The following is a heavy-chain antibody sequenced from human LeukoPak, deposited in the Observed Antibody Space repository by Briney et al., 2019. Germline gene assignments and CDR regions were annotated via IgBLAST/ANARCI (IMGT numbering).Heavy chain of an antibody. J-gene: IGHJ5*02. CDR2: INPYNGDT. CDR3: ATGLFEEGNNWFDP. Sequence: ASVKVSCKASGYTFTDYYMHWVRQAPGQGLEWLGRINPYNGDTNYAQRFQGRVTMTRDTSITTAYMELSRLTYDDTAMYYCATGLFEEGNNWFDPWGQGTLVTVSS. V-gene: IGHV1-2*06. CDR1: GYTFTDYY.